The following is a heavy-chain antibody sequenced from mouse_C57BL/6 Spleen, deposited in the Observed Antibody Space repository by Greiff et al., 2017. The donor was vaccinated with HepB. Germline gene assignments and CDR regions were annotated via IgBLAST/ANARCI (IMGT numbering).Heavy chain of an antibody. CDR1: GYTFTSYW. CDR2: IHPNSGST. Sequence: QVQLQQPGAELVKPGASVKLSCKASGYTFTSYWMHWVKQRPGQGLEWIGMIHPNSGSTNYNEKFKSKATLTVDKSSSTAYMQHSSLTSEDSAVYYCARDDYDDAMDYWGQGTSVTVSS. D-gene: IGHD2-4*01. J-gene: IGHJ4*01. CDR3: ARDDYDDAMDY. V-gene: IGHV1-64*01.